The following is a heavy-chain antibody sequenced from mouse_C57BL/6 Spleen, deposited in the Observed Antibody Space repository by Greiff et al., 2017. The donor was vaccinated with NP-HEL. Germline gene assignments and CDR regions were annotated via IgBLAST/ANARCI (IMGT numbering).Heavy chain of an antibody. CDR1: GYAFSSYW. CDR2: IYPGDGDT. V-gene: IGHV1-80*01. CDR3: ARSEITTVVAKDY. J-gene: IGHJ2*01. Sequence: QVQLKESGAELVKPGASVKISCKASGYAFSSYWMNWVKQRPGKGLEWIGQIYPGDGDTNYNGKFKGKATLTADKSSSTAYMQLSSLTSEDSAVYFCARSEITTVVAKDYWGQGTTLTVSS. D-gene: IGHD1-1*01.